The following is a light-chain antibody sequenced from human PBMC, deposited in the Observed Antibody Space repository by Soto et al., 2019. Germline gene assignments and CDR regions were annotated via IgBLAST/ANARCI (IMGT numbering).Light chain of an antibody. CDR2: EGT. Sequence: QSVLTQPASVSGSPGQSFTISCTGNSSDVGSYNLVSWYQQHPDKAPQLIIFEGTQRPSGVSSRFSGSKSGNTASLTISGLQAEDEADYYCCSYAGSTTLYVFGTGTKVTVL. CDR1: SSDVGSYNL. J-gene: IGLJ1*01. V-gene: IGLV2-23*01. CDR3: CSYAGSTTLYV.